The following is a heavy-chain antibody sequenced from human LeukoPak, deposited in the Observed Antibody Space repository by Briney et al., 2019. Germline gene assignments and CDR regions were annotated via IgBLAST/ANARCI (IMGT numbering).Heavy chain of an antibody. D-gene: IGHD3-3*01. Sequence: SATLSLTCTASGGSISSYYWSWIRQPPGQGLEWIGYIYYSGSANYNPSIKSRVTISVDTSKNQYSLKLSSVAAADTAVYYCARGVFNYDFWSGYYDFDYWGQGTLVTVSS. CDR3: ARGVFNYDFWSGYYDFDY. V-gene: IGHV4-59*01. J-gene: IGHJ4*02. CDR1: GGSISSYY. CDR2: IYYSGSA.